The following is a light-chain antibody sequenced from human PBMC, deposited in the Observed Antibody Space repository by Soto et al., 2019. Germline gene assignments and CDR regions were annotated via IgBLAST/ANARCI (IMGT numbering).Light chain of an antibody. CDR2: AAS. Sequence: DIQMTQSPSSLSASVGDRVSITCRASQPISNYLNWYQHKPGSAPKLLVYAASSLQGGVPSRFSGGGAGTDFTLTISSLQPEDFASYYCQQAYSTPWTFGQGTKVEV. J-gene: IGKJ1*01. CDR1: QPISNY. CDR3: QQAYSTPWT. V-gene: IGKV1-39*01.